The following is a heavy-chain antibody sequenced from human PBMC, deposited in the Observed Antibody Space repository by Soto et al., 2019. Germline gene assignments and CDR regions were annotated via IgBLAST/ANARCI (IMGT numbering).Heavy chain of an antibody. Sequence: QVQLVQSGAEEKKPGASVKVSCKASGYTFTSYAMHWVRQAPGQRLEWMGWINAGNGNTKYSQKFQGRATITRETSASTAYMELSSLRSEDTAVYYCARSIVVVTALDYWGQGNLVTVSS. CDR1: GYTFTSYA. CDR2: INAGNGNT. CDR3: ARSIVVVTALDY. D-gene: IGHD2-21*02. V-gene: IGHV1-3*05. J-gene: IGHJ4*02.